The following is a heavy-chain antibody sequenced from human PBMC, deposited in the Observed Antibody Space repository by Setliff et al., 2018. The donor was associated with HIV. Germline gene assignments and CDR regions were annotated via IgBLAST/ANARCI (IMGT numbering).Heavy chain of an antibody. D-gene: IGHD6-13*01. V-gene: IGHV4-59*08. J-gene: IGHJ2*01. CDR3: ARLCIAAAGTRSIPWYFDL. Sequence: PSETLSLTCTVSGGSISSYYWSRIRQPPGKGLEWIGYIYYSGSTNYNPSLKSRVTISVDTSKNQFSLKLSSVTAADTAVYYCARLCIAAAGTRSIPWYFDLWGRGTLVTVSS. CDR2: IYYSGST. CDR1: GGSISSYY.